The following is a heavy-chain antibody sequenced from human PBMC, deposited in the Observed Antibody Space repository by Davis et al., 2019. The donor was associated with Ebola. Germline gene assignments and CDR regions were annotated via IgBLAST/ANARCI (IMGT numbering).Heavy chain of an antibody. D-gene: IGHD4-23*01. CDR3: ARDSTTVVSQKQFDY. J-gene: IGHJ4*02. Sequence: GESLKISCAASGFTFSDYYMSWIRQAPGKGLEWVSYISSSSSTIYYADSVKGRFTISRDNAKNSLYLQMNSLRDEDTAVYYCARDSTTVVSQKQFDYWGQGTLVTVSS. CDR1: GFTFSDYY. CDR2: ISSSSSTI. V-gene: IGHV3-11*04.